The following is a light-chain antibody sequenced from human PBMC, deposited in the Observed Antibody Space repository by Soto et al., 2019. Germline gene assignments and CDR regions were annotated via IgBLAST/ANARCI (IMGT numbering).Light chain of an antibody. CDR1: KSVSSY. CDR3: QQRSNWLT. Sequence: EIVLTQSPATLSLSPGERATLSCRASKSVSSYLAWYQQKPGQAPRLLIYDASTRATGIPARFSGSGSGTDFTLTISSLDPEDFAVYYCQQRSNWLTFGGGTKVEIK. V-gene: IGKV3-11*01. J-gene: IGKJ4*01. CDR2: DAS.